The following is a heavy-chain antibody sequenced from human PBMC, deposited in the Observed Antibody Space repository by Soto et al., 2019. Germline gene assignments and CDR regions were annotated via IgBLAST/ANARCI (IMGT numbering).Heavy chain of an antibody. J-gene: IGHJ4*02. V-gene: IGHV3-23*01. CDR3: AKDSGSWPYYSDY. D-gene: IGHD6-13*01. CDR1: GFSFSSYA. CDR2: ISGSGGST. Sequence: GGSLRLSCAASGFSFSSYAMNWVRQAPGKGLEWVSAISGSGGSTYYADSVKGRFIISRDISKNTLYLQMNGLRAEDTAVYYCAKDSGSWPYYSDYWGQGTLVTVSS.